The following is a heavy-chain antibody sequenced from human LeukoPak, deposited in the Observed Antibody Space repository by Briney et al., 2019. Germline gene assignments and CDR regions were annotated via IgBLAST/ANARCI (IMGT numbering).Heavy chain of an antibody. J-gene: IGHJ4*02. D-gene: IGHD3-22*01. CDR3: ARLISSGYTDY. CDR2: IGSSGSPT. Sequence: PGGSLRLSCAASGFTFSAHYMSWIRQAPGKGLEWVSYIGSSGSPTYYADSVKGRFTISRDNAKNSLYLQMNSLRAEDTAVYYRARLISSGYTDYWGQGTLVTVSS. V-gene: IGHV3-11*01. CDR1: GFTFSAHY.